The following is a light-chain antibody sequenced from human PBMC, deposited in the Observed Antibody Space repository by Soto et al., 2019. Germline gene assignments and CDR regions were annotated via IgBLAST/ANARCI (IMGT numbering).Light chain of an antibody. Sequence: EIVMRQSPATLSVSPGERSTLSCRASQSVSTNLAWYQQRPGQAPRLLVYGASTRASGIPPRFSGSGSGTDFTLTISSLQSEDFAVYYCQQLNYWPRITFGQGTRLEIK. V-gene: IGKV3-15*01. J-gene: IGKJ5*01. CDR2: GAS. CDR3: QQLNYWPRIT. CDR1: QSVSTN.